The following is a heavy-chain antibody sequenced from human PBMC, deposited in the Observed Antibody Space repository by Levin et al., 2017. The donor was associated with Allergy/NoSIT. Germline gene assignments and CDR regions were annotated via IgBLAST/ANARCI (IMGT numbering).Heavy chain of an antibody. Sequence: AGGSLRLSCAASGFTVSNNYMSWVRQAPGKGLEWVSVIFGGGSTYFADSVKGRFTISRDNSKNTVYLQMNNLRADDTAVYYCARNGNSYFDYWGQGTLVTVSP. CDR2: IFGGGST. J-gene: IGHJ4*02. D-gene: IGHD4-23*01. CDR1: GFTVSNNY. V-gene: IGHV3-66*01. CDR3: ARNGNSYFDY.